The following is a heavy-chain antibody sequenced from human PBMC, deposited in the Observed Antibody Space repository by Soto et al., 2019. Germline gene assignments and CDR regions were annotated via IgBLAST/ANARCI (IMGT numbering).Heavy chain of an antibody. D-gene: IGHD4-17*01. CDR2: IYYSGST. CDR3: AREGDYDAFDI. Sequence: SEPLSLTCTVSGGSISSYYWSWLRQPPGKGLEWIGSIYYSGSTHYNPSLQRRLTLSVETSKNQFSLKLSSVTAADTAVYYCAREGDYDAFDIWGQGTMVTVS. J-gene: IGHJ3*02. V-gene: IGHV4-59*01. CDR1: GGSISSYY.